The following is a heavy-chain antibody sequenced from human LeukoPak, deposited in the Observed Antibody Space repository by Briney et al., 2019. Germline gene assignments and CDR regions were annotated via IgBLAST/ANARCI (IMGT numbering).Heavy chain of an antibody. J-gene: IGHJ4*02. CDR1: GGPISSYY. CDR2: IYSTGST. CDR3: ARQIASAGTAGFDF. D-gene: IGHD6-13*01. V-gene: IGHV4-4*07. Sequence: PSEPLSLTCTVSGGPISSYYWSWIRQPAGKGLEWIGRIYSTGSTNYNPSLKSRVTMSVDTSKNQFSLRLRSVTAADTAVYYCARQIASAGTAGFDFWGQGALVTVSS.